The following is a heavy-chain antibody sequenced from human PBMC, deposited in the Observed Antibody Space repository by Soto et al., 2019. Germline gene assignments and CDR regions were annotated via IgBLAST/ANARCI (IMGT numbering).Heavy chain of an antibody. CDR3: ARDFSGKNDAFDI. CDR2: VYSGGST. J-gene: IGHJ3*02. V-gene: IGHV3-66*01. Sequence: EVQLVESGGGLVQPGGSLRLSCAASGLTVTTNYMSWVRQPPGKGLEWVSVVYSGGSTYYADSVKGRFTVSRDNSKNTLYLQMNSLRAEDTVVYYCARDFSGKNDAFDIWGQGTVVTVSS. CDR1: GLTVTTNY. D-gene: IGHD3-10*01.